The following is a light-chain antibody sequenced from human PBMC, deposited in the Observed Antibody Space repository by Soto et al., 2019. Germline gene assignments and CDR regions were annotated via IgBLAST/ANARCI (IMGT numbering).Light chain of an antibody. CDR3: QKYNSAPLT. CDR1: QGIGTA. V-gene: IGKV1-27*01. J-gene: IGKJ4*01. Sequence: DIQLTQSPSTLSASVGDRVTITCRASQGIGTALAWYQQKPGKVPKLLIYAASTLQSGVPSRFSGSGSGTDFTLTISSLQPEDVATYYCQKYNSAPLTFGGGTKVEIK. CDR2: AAS.